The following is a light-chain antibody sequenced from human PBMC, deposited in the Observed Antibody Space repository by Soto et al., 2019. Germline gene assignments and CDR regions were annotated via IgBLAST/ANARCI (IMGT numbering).Light chain of an antibody. J-gene: IGKJ3*01. Sequence: EIVLTQSPGTLSLSPGERATLSCRASQSISSSYLAWYQQRPGQAPRLLIFGASYRATGIPDRFSGSGSGTDFTLTISRLEPEDFAVYDYQEYSSSPPEFTFSPGTKVDSK. CDR1: QSISSSY. CDR2: GAS. V-gene: IGKV3-20*01. CDR3: QEYSSSPPEFT.